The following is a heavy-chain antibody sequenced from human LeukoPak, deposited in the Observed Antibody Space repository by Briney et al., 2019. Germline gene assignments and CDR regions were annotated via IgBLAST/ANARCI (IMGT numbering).Heavy chain of an antibody. J-gene: IGHJ4*02. V-gene: IGHV3-49*03. CDR2: IRSKAYGGTT. D-gene: IGHD3-10*01. Sequence: GGSLRLSCTASGFTFSVYAMSWFRQAPGKGLEWVGFIRSKAYGGTTEYAASVKGRFTVSRDDSKSIAYLQMNSLKTEDTAVYYCTRDGSGSYYHPPFDYWGQGTLVTVSS. CDR1: GFTFSVYA. CDR3: TRDGSGSYYHPPFDY.